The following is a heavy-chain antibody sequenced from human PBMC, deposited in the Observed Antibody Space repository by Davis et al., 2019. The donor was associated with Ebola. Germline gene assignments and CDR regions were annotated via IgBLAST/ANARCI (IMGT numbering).Heavy chain of an antibody. Sequence: ASVTVSCKASGYTFTSYDINWVRQATGQGLEWMGWMNPNSGNTGYAQKFQGRVTMTRNTSISTAYMELSSLRSEDTAVYYCASDSSGWYYFDYWGQGTLVTVSS. D-gene: IGHD6-19*01. V-gene: IGHV1-8*01. CDR1: GYTFTSYD. J-gene: IGHJ4*02. CDR2: MNPNSGNT. CDR3: ASDSSGWYYFDY.